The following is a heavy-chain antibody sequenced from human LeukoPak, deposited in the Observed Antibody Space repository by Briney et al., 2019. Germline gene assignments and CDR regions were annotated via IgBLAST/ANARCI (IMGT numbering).Heavy chain of an antibody. CDR2: VHSSGST. V-gene: IGHV4-39*01. J-gene: IGHJ5*02. CDR3: ARHPGRSNWCDT. Sequence: SETLSLTCTVFGGSINSDAYYWDWIRHSPGKGLEWIGNVHSSGSTYYTPSLRGRVTISVDTSRNQFSLRLSSVTAADTAVYYCARHPGRSNWCDTGGQGIPDIFS. CDR1: GGSINSDAYY. D-gene: IGHD1-14*01.